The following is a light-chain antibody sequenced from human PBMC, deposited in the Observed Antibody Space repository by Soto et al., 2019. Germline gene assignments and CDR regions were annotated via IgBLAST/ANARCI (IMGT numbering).Light chain of an antibody. CDR1: SSDVGGYNY. CDR2: EVS. Sequence: QSVLTQPASVSWSPGQSITISCTGTSSDVGGYNYVSWYQQHPGKAPKLMIYEVSNRPSGVSNRFSGSKSGNTASLTISGLQAEDEADYYCTSKTSSITYVVGTGTKVTV. CDR3: TSKTSSITYV. V-gene: IGLV2-14*01. J-gene: IGLJ1*01.